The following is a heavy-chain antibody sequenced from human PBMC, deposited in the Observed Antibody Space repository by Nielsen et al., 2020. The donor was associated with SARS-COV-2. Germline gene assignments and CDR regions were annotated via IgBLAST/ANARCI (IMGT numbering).Heavy chain of an antibody. Sequence: DSVRGRFTISRENSKNTLYLQMNSLRAEDTAVYYCARDDCSSTSCYPSYYYYGMDVWGQGTTVTVSS. D-gene: IGHD2-2*01. J-gene: IGHJ6*02. CDR3: ARDDCSSTSCYPSYYYYGMDV. V-gene: IGHV3-30*01.